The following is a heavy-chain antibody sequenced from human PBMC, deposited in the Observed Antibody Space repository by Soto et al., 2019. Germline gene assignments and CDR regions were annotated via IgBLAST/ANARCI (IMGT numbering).Heavy chain of an antibody. CDR1: GFPFTNYA. CDR3: AKGKAVATFDY. V-gene: IGHV3-23*01. D-gene: IGHD6-19*01. CDR2: ISGTGVST. Sequence: SLRLSCAASGFPFTNYAMTWVRQAPGKGLEWVAAISGTGVSTYYADSVKGRFTISRDNSKNTLHLQMNSLRAEDTALYYCAKGKAVATFDYWGQGTLVTVSS. J-gene: IGHJ4*02.